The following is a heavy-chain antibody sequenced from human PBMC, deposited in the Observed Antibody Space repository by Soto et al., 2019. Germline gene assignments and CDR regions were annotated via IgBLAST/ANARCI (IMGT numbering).Heavy chain of an antibody. V-gene: IGHV3-7*03. CDR1: GFTFSSYW. CDR2: IKQDGSEK. Sequence: GSLRLSCAASGFTFSSYWMRWVRQAPGKGLEWVANIKQDGSEKYYVDSVKGRFTISRDNAKNSLYLQMNSLRAEDTAVYYCAREGYSSSPGAPYYYYGMDVWGQGTTVTVSS. CDR3: AREGYSSSPGAPYYYYGMDV. D-gene: IGHD6-6*01. J-gene: IGHJ6*02.